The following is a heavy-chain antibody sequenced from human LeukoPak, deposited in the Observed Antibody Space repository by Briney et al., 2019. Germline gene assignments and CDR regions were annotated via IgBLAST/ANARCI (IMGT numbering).Heavy chain of an antibody. CDR1: GDIFNSYS. D-gene: IGHD4-17*01. CDR2: INPNSGGT. J-gene: IGHJ4*02. V-gene: IGHV1-2*02. CDR3: AIGGFYGDYSFDY. Sequence: ASVKVSCKASGDIFNSYSVSWVRQAPRQGLEWMGWINPNSGGTNYAQKFQGRVTMTRDTSISTAYMELSRLRSDDTAVYYCAIGGFYGDYSFDYWGQGTLVTVSS.